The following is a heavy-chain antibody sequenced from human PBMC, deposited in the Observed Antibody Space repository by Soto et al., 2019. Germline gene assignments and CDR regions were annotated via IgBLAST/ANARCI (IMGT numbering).Heavy chain of an antibody. J-gene: IGHJ5*01. V-gene: IGHV4-61*08. Sequence: ELLPLTCTVSGGPVSSGAYYWNWIRQPPGKGLEWIGYFYYSGITHYNPSLKSRVTISVDTSKNQFSLKLSSVTDADTAVYYCARWFDPWGPGTLVTVSS. CDR3: ARWFDP. CDR2: FYYSGIT. CDR1: GGPVSSGAYY.